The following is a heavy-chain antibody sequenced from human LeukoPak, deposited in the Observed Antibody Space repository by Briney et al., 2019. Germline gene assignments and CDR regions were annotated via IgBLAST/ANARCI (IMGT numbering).Heavy chain of an antibody. D-gene: IGHD3-10*01. J-gene: IGHJ5*02. CDR2: ISYDGSNK. CDR1: GFTFSGYA. CDR3: ARTYYYGSGSRNWFDP. Sequence: GGSLRLSCAASGFTFSGYAMHWVRQAPGKGLEWVAVISYDGSNKYYADSVKGRFTISRDNSKNTLYLQMNSLRAEDTAVYYCARTYYYGSGSRNWFDPWGQGTLVTVSS. V-gene: IGHV3-30-3*01.